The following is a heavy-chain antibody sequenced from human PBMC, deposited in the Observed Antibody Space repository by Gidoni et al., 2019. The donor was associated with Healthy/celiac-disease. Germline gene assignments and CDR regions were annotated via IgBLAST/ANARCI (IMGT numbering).Heavy chain of an antibody. CDR3: ARVNFQPITIFGVATKKNYYMDV. Sequence: QVQLVQSGAEVKKPGASVKVSCTASGYTFTSYDLNWVLPATGKGLDWMGCMNPNSGNTGYAQKCQGRVTMTRNTSISTAYMELSSLRSEDTAVYYCARVNFQPITIFGVATKKNYYMDVWGKGTTVTVSS. D-gene: IGHD3-3*01. J-gene: IGHJ6*03. CDR1: GYTFTSYD. V-gene: IGHV1-8*01. CDR2: MNPNSGNT.